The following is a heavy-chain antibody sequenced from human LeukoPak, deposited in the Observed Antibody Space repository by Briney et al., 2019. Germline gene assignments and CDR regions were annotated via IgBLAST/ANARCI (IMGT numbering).Heavy chain of an antibody. V-gene: IGHV3-30*03. Sequence: SCKASGGTFSRYGMHWVRQAPGKGLEWVAVISYDGSNKYYADSVKGRFTIFRDNSKNTLYLQMNSLRAEDTAVYYCERYTYYYDSSGYPFDYWGQGTLVTVSS. CDR1: GGTFSRYG. CDR3: ERYTYYYDSSGYPFDY. D-gene: IGHD3-22*01. CDR2: ISYDGSNK. J-gene: IGHJ4*02.